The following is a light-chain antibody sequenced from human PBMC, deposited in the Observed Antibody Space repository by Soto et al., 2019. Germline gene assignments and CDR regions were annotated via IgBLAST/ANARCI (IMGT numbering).Light chain of an antibody. CDR3: QQYNDWPLT. Sequence: EIVMTQSPATLSVSPGDRSTLSCRASQSVSSNWAWYQQKPGQAPSLLIYDISARATGIPTRFSGSGSGTDFTLTISRLQSEDFAVYYCQQYNDWPLTFGGGTKVEIK. V-gene: IGKV3D-15*01. CDR2: DIS. CDR1: QSVSSN. J-gene: IGKJ4*01.